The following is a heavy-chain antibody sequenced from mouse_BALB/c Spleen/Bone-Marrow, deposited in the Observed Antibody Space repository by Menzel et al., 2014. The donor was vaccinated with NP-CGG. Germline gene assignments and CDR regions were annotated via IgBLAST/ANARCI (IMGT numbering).Heavy chain of an antibody. CDR2: ISSGSSTI. J-gene: IGHJ4*01. Sequence: EVQLVESGGGLVQPGGSRKLSCAASGFTFSRSGMHWVRQAPEKGLEWVAYISSGSSTIYYADTMKGRFTISRDNPKNTLFLQITSLRSEDTAMYYCARARSTMITTGAMDYWGQGTSVTVSS. CDR3: ARARSTMITTGAMDY. V-gene: IGHV5-17*02. CDR1: GFTFSRSG. D-gene: IGHD2-4*01.